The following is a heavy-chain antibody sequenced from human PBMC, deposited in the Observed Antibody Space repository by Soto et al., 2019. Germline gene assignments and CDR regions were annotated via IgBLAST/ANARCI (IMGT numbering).Heavy chain of an antibody. Sequence: SETLSLTCTVSGGSISSYYWSWIRQPPGKGLEWIGYIYYSGSTNYNPSLKSRVTISVDTSKNQFSLKLSSVTAADTAVYYCARLLLDYDILTVAYYMDVWGKGTTVTVSS. J-gene: IGHJ6*03. V-gene: IGHV4-59*08. CDR2: IYYSGST. D-gene: IGHD3-9*01. CDR3: ARLLLDYDILTVAYYMDV. CDR1: GGSISSYY.